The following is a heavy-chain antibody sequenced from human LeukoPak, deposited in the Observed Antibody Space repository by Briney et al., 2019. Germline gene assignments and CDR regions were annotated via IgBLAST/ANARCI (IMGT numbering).Heavy chain of an antibody. V-gene: IGHV3-23*01. D-gene: IGHD5-12*01. CDR2: ITASGST. Sequence: GGSLRLSCATSGITFKNYALSWVRRAPGKGLEWVSAITASGSTFYADSVKGRFTISRDNSKNTLYLQMNSLRAEDTAVYFCANLYSDYDGNWGQGTLVTVSS. CDR3: ANLYSDYDGN. J-gene: IGHJ4*02. CDR1: GITFKNYA.